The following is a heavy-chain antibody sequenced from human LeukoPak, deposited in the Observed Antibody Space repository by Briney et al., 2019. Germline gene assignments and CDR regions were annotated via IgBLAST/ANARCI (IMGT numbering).Heavy chain of an antibody. J-gene: IGHJ4*02. CDR1: GFTFSTYT. D-gene: IGHD5-24*01. Sequence: GGSLRLSCAASGFTFSTYTMNWVRQAPGKGLEWVSCITSGSDAKYYADSVKGRFTTSRDNAKNSLYLQMDSLRAEDTAVYYCARVVPDHVEMATESYWGQGTLVTVSS. CDR2: ITSGSDAK. V-gene: IGHV3-48*01. CDR3: ARVVPDHVEMATESY.